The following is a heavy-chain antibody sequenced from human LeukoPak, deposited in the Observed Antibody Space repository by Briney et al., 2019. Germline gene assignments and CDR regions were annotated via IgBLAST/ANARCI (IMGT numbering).Heavy chain of an antibody. CDR3: ATNAKLEKYSSSWYPDYYYGMDV. J-gene: IGHJ6*02. D-gene: IGHD6-13*01. CDR1: GYTFTSYG. V-gene: IGHV1-18*01. CDR2: ISAYNGNT. Sequence: ASVKVSCKASGYTFTSYGISWVRQAPGQGLEWMGWISAYNGNTNYAQKLQGRVTMTTDTSTSTAYMELSSLRSEDTAVYYCATNAKLEKYSSSWYPDYYYGMDVWGQGTTVTVSS.